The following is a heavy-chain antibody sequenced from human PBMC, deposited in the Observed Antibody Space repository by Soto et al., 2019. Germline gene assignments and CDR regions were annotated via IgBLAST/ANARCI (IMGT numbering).Heavy chain of an antibody. Sequence: QVQLVQSGAEVKKPGASVRVSCKASGYTFTSYYMHWVGQAPGQGLEWMGIINPSGGSTRYAQKFQGRVTMTRDTSTSTGYMELSSLRSEDTAVYYCARDQDYYDRSGQTGDYWGQGTLVTVSS. CDR3: ARDQDYYDRSGQTGDY. D-gene: IGHD3-22*01. V-gene: IGHV1-46*01. CDR1: GYTFTSYY. J-gene: IGHJ4*02. CDR2: INPSGGST.